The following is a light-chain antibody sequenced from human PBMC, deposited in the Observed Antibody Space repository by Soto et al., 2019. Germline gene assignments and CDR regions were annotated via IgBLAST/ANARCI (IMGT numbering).Light chain of an antibody. V-gene: IGLV2-14*01. CDR2: EVT. J-gene: IGLJ1*01. CDR1: SSDLGIYNY. Sequence: LAQPASVSGSPGQSIAISCSGSSSDLGIYNYVSWYQQHPGKVPKLIIFEVTNRPSGVSNRFSGSKSGNTASLTISGLQAEDEADYYCSSYTTSSTRVFGTGTKVT. CDR3: SSYTTSSTRV.